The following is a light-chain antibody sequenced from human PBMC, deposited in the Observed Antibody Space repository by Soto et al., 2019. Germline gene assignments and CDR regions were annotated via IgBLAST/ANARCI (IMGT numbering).Light chain of an antibody. Sequence: EIVLTQSPGTLSVSPGERATLSCRASQTISSNNLAWYQQKPGQAPSLLIYGTCSRATGIPDRFSGSGSGTDFTLTISRLEPEDSAIYYCQQYGSWTFGQGTKVEI. CDR3: QQYGSWT. V-gene: IGKV3-20*01. CDR1: QTISSNN. CDR2: GTC. J-gene: IGKJ1*01.